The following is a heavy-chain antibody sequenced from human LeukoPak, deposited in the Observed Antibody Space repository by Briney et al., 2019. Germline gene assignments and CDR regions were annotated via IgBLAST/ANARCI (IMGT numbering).Heavy chain of an antibody. D-gene: IGHD3-10*01. J-gene: IGHJ4*02. CDR2: IDNRGST. Sequence: SETLSLTCTVSDGSFNFYFWHWIRQPPGKGLDWIGEIDNRGSTQYNPSLRSRVTISVDTSRNQFSLELASVTAADTAVYFCARDSHSGFQWGQGTLVTVSS. CDR1: DGSFNFYF. V-gene: IGHV4-34*01. CDR3: ARDSHSGFQ.